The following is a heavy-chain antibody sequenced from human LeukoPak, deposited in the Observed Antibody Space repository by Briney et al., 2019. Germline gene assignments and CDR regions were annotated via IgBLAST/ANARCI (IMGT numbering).Heavy chain of an antibody. CDR3: ARDYYDSSGYTLRAN. CDR2: TNRRGDIT. CDR1: GYTFGDYG. V-gene: IGHV3-20*04. Sequence: PGGSLRLSCAASGYTFGDYGMSWVRQVPGKGLEWVSGTNRRGDITGYADFVKGRFTISRDNAKNSLYLQMNSLRAEDTAVYYCARDYYDSSGYTLRANWGQGTLVTVSS. D-gene: IGHD3-22*01. J-gene: IGHJ4*02.